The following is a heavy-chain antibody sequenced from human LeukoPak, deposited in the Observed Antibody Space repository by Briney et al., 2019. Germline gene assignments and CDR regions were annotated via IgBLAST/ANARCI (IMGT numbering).Heavy chain of an antibody. D-gene: IGHD4/OR15-4a*01. V-gene: IGHV3-74*01. CDR1: GFTFSSYW. J-gene: IGHJ4*02. CDR2: INSDGSST. CDR3: AKIGANVGF. Sequence: GSLXXXCAASGFTFSSYWMHWVRQAPGKGLVWVSRINSDGSSTSYADSVKGRFTISRDNAKDTLYLQMNSLRAEDTAIYYCAKIGANVGFWGQGNLVTVSS.